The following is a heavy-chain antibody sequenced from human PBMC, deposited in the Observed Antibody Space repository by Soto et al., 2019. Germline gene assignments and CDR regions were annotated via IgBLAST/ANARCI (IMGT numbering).Heavy chain of an antibody. CDR2: ISGDGTTT. CDR3: MKDLTGNKCSGLDV. Sequence: EVQVFESGGGWLQPGGSLRLSCAASGFTFNAHAMTGLRQAPGMGLEWTSTISGDGTTTHYADSVKGRFTVSRDNSKNSLSLQMSSVRAADTATYYSMKDLTGNKCSGLDVWGQGAKVTVSS. J-gene: IGHJ6*02. D-gene: IGHD3-9*01. CDR1: GFTFNAHA. V-gene: IGHV3-23*01.